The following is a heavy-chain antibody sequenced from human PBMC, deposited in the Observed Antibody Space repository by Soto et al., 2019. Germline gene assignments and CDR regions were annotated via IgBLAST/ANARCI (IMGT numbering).Heavy chain of an antibody. J-gene: IGHJ4*02. CDR3: ARDLAVGLVDY. D-gene: IGHD6-19*01. V-gene: IGHV1-18*01. CDR1: GYTFTSYG. CDR2: ISTYNGNT. Sequence: QVQLVQSGAEVKKPGASVKVSCKASGYTFTSYGISWVRQAPGQGLEWMGWISTYNGNTKYAQKLQGRVTMTPGTATSRAYMEARGLRSDDTAVYYCARDLAVGLVDYWGQGTLVTVSS.